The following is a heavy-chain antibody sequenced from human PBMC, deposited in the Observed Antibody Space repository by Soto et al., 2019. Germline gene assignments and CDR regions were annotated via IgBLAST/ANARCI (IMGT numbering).Heavy chain of an antibody. CDR3: ARVWGYYFDY. V-gene: IGHV4-31*03. J-gene: IGHJ4*02. Sequence: SGPTLVNPTQTLTLTCTFSGFSLSTSGMCVSWIHQHPGKGLEWIGYIYYSGSTYYNPSLKSRVTISVDTSKNQFSLKLSSVTAADTAVYYCARVWGYYFDYWGQGTLVTVSS. D-gene: IGHD2-21*01. CDR2: IYYSGST. CDR1: GFSLSTSGMC.